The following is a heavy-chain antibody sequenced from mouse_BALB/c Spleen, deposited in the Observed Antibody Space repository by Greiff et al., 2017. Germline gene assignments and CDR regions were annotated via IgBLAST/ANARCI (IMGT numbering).Heavy chain of an antibody. J-gene: IGHJ3*01. CDR1: GYSITSGYY. Sequence: EVQLVESGPGLVKPSQSLSLTCSVTGYSITSGYYWNWIRQFPGNKLEWMGYISYDGSNNYNPSLKNRISITRDTSKNQFFLKLNSVTTEDTATYYCAREERDYGYWFAYWGQGTLVTVSA. CDR3: AREERDYGYWFAY. V-gene: IGHV3-6*02. CDR2: ISYDGSN. D-gene: IGHD1-2*01.